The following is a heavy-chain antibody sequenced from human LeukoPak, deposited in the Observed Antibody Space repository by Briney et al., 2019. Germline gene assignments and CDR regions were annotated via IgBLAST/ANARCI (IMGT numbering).Heavy chain of an antibody. Sequence: GGSLRLSCAASGFTFSSYGMHWVRPAPGKGLEWVAVISYDGSNKYYADSVKGRFTISRDNSKNTLYLQMNSLRAEDTAVYYCATGDYYYYYMDVWGKGTTVTVSS. J-gene: IGHJ6*03. CDR2: ISYDGSNK. CDR1: GFTFSSYG. CDR3: ATGDYYYYYMDV. V-gene: IGHV3-30*03.